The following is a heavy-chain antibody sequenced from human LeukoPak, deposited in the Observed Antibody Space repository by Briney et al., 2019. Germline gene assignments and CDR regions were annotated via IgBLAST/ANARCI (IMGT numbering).Heavy chain of an antibody. V-gene: IGHV1-46*01. CDR3: AASTAMANFDY. CDR2: INPSGGST. J-gene: IGHJ4*02. D-gene: IGHD5-18*01. Sequence: ASVKVSCKASGYTFTSYYMHWVRQAPGQGLEWMGIINPSGGSTSYAQKFQGRVTITRDMSTSTAYMELSSLRSEDTAVYYCAASTAMANFDYWGQGTLVTVSS. CDR1: GYTFTSYY.